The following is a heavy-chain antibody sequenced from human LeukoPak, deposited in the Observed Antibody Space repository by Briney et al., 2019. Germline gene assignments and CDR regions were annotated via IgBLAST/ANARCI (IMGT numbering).Heavy chain of an antibody. CDR1: GFTLSRFG. V-gene: IGHV3-21*01. D-gene: IGHD3-22*01. Sequence: KTGGSLRLSCVVSGFTLSRFGMNWVRQAPGKGLEWVSSITTSSTVIKYADSVKGRFTISRDNAKNSLYLQMNSLRAEDTAVYYCARGEAYYDSSGYYSRSLTDVGGQGTLVTVSS. J-gene: IGHJ4*02. CDR3: ARGEAYYDSSGYYSRSLTDV. CDR2: ITTSSTVI.